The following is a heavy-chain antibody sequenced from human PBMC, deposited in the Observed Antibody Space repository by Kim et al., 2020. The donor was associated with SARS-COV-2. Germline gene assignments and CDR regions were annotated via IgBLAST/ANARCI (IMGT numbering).Heavy chain of an antibody. J-gene: IGHJ3*02. CDR3: ARHGSGWYERDAFDI. D-gene: IGHD6-19*01. CDR1: GYSFTSYW. Sequence: GESLKISCKGSGYSFTSYWIGWVRQMPGKGLEWMGIIYPGDSDTRYSPSFQGQVTISADKSTSTAYLQWSSLKASDTAMYYCARHGSGWYERDAFDIWGQGTMVTVSS. CDR2: IYPGDSDT. V-gene: IGHV5-51*01.